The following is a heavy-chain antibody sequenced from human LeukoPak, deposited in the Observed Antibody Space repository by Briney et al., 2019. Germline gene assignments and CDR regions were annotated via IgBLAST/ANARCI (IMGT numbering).Heavy chain of an antibody. CDR2: ISSSGVNT. D-gene: IGHD1-26*01. CDR1: GFSFTDYP. Sequence: GGSLRLSCATSGFSFTDYPMNWVRQAPGKGLEWVSLISSSGVNTYYADSVKGRFTISRDNSRNTLSLQMNSLRDEDTAVYYCAKDVRVGGGGMDVWGQGTPVTVSS. J-gene: IGHJ6*02. CDR3: AKDVRVGGGGMDV. V-gene: IGHV3-23*01.